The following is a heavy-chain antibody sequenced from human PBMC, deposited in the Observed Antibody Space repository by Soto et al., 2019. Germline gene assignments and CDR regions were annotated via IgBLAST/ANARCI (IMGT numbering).Heavy chain of an antibody. CDR3: ARARSGYYPL. CDR1: GGSISSYY. V-gene: IGHV4-59*01. Sequence: PSETLSLTCTVSGGSISSYYWSWIRQPPGKGLEWIGYIYYSGSTNDNPSLKSRVTISVDTSKNQFSLKLSSVTAADTAVYYCARARSGYYPLWGQGTLVTVSS. CDR2: IYYSGST. J-gene: IGHJ4*02. D-gene: IGHD3-3*01.